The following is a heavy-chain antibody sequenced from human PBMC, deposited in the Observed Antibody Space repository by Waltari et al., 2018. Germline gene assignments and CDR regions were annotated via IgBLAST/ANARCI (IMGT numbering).Heavy chain of an antibody. D-gene: IGHD2-21*01. CDR1: GYSISSGYY. CDR3: ARRGVVIATPWFDP. J-gene: IGHJ5*02. V-gene: IGHV4-38-2*01. CDR2: IYHSGST. Sequence: QVQLQESGPGLVKPSETLSLTCAVSGYSISSGYYWGCSRQPPGKGLEWIGIIYHSGSTYYNPSLKSRVTISVDTSKNQFSLKLSSVTAADTAVYYCARRGVVIATPWFDPWGQGTLVTVSS.